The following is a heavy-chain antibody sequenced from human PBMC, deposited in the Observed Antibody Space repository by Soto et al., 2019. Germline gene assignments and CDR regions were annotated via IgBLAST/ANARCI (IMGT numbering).Heavy chain of an antibody. CDR3: ARDDRQWAGAEVVVTAPRVYPGMHV. D-gene: IGHD2-21*02. V-gene: IGHV1-18*01. CDR1: GYIFINYG. J-gene: IGHJ6*02. Sequence: QVQLVQSGAEVKKPGASVKVSCKASGYIFINYGLSWVRQAPGEGLEWMGWISVHNGKTHSAQKLQSRVTITTDTSASTAYMDLRSLRSEDTAVHSCARDDRQWAGAEVVVTAPRVYPGMHVWGQGTTVIVSS. CDR2: ISVHNGKT.